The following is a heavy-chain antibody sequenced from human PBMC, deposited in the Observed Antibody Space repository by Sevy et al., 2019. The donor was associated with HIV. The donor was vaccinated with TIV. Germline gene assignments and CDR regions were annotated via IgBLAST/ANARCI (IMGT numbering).Heavy chain of an antibody. J-gene: IGHJ3*02. V-gene: IGHV3-7*03. CDR3: ARSSQSAFDI. CDR1: GFTFSNYW. Sequence: GGSLRLSCAASGFTFSNYWMTWVRQAPGKGLEWVANIKQDGSEKYYVDSVKGRFTISRDNAKNSVYLQMNSLRVGDSAVYFCARSSQSAFDIWGQGTMVTVSS. CDR2: IKQDGSEK. D-gene: IGHD2-2*01.